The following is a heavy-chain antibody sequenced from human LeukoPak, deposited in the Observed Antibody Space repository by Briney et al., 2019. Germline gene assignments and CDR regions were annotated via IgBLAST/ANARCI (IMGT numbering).Heavy chain of an antibody. CDR3: ANLNAPYWGNFDY. CDR2: ISDSGVTA. J-gene: IGHJ4*02. V-gene: IGHV3-23*01. CDR1: GFTFSNYA. Sequence: GGSLRLSCAASGFTFSNYAMSWVRQAPGQGLDWVSAISDSGVTAYYADSVKGRFTISRDNSKSTLYLQMNSLRAEDTAVYYCANLNAPYWGNFDYWGQGTLVTVSS. D-gene: IGHD3-16*01.